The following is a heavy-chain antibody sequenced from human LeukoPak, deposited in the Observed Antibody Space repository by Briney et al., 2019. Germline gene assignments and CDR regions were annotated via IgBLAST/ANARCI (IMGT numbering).Heavy chain of an antibody. J-gene: IGHJ6*02. D-gene: IGHD5-18*01. CDR1: GFSFISYW. V-gene: IGHV3-7*01. Sequence: PGGSLRLSCAASGFSFISYWMSWVRQAPGKGLEWVANIKQDGSEKNYVNSVKGRFTISRDNAKNSLYLQMNSLRAEDAAVYYCARDRAWIQLWLPYYYYGMDVWGQGTTVTVSS. CDR3: ARDRAWIQLWLPYYYYGMDV. CDR2: IKQDGSEK.